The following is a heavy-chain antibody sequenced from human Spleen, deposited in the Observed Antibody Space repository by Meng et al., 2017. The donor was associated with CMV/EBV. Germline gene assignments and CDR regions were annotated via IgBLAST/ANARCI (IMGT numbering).Heavy chain of an antibody. J-gene: IGHJ6*02. D-gene: IGHD2-2*01. CDR2: IYTGGIT. Sequence: EWVSVIYTGGITYYADSVKGRFTISRDNSKNTLYLQMNSLRAEDTAVYYCARGVVPTNYYYGMDVWGQGTTVTVSS. V-gene: IGHV3-66*02. CDR3: ARGVVPTNYYYGMDV.